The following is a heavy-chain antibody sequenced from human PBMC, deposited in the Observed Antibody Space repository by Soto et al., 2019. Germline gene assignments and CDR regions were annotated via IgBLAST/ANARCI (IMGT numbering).Heavy chain of an antibody. J-gene: IGHJ4*02. D-gene: IGHD1-26*01. Sequence: KPSETLSLTCGLSDGSFRGHYWSWIRQPPGKGLEWIAESNHSGFTNYNPSLKSRVTISRDTSTNQISLKLTSLTAADSALYYCARATGKVGATLFDFWGQGTQVTVSS. CDR2: SNHSGFT. CDR3: ARATGKVGATLFDF. V-gene: IGHV4-34*01. CDR1: DGSFRGHY.